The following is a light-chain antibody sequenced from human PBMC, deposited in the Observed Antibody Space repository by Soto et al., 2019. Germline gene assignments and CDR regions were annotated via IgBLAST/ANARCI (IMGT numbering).Light chain of an antibody. CDR2: GAS. CDR3: LQHNNYPWT. J-gene: IGKJ1*01. Sequence: DLQMTQSPSAMSASVGDRVSITCPASQGIGNYLTWFQQKSGKVPKRLIYGASTLQSGVPSRFRGNGSGTEFTLTIISLQPEDSATYYCLQHNNYPWTFGLGTTVDIK. V-gene: IGKV1-17*03. CDR1: QGIGNY.